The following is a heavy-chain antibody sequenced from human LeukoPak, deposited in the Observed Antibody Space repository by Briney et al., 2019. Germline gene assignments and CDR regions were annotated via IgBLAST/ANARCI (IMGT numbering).Heavy chain of an antibody. D-gene: IGHD4-17*01. CDR1: GGSINSYY. V-gene: IGHV4-59*13. CDR3: ARDEFGDFQGFDY. CDR2: IHYRGTT. J-gene: IGHJ4*02. Sequence: SETLSLTCSVSGGSINSYYWNWIRQSPGKGLEWLGNIHYRGTTNYNPSLKSRVTLSLDSSKSQFALKVTSVTPADTAVYYCARDEFGDFQGFDYWGQGTRVTVSS.